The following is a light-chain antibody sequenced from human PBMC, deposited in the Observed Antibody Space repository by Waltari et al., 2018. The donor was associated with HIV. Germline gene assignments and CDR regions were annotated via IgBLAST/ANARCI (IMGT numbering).Light chain of an antibody. Sequence: QSVLTQPPSVSATPGQKVTISCSGSSSNIATNYVSWYQHFPGTVPKVLIYDNQKRSSGIPDRFPGSKSGTSATLDISGLQTGDEAHYYCGTWDTSLSAWIFGTGTKVTVL. J-gene: IGLJ1*01. V-gene: IGLV1-51*01. CDR2: DNQ. CDR1: SSNIATNY. CDR3: GTWDTSLSAWI.